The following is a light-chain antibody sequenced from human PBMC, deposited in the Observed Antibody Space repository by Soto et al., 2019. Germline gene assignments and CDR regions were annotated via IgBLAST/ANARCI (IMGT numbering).Light chain of an antibody. Sequence: ETVLTQSPDTLSLSPGETATLSCRASQRVTSSYLAWYQQKPGQAPRLLLYGASSRATGIPDRFSGSGSGTDFTLTISRLEPEDFAVYYCQHYGSSVFTFGPGTKVDIK. V-gene: IGKV3-20*01. CDR1: QRVTSSY. CDR2: GAS. J-gene: IGKJ3*01. CDR3: QHYGSSVFT.